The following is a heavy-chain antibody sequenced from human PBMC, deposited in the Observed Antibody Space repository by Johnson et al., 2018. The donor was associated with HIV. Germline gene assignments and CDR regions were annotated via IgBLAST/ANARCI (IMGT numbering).Heavy chain of an antibody. CDR2: IYSGGNT. Sequence: VQLVESGGGLVQPGGSLRLSCSASGFSVSSNYMTWVRQAPGKGLEWVSVIYSGGNTYYADSVKGRFTISRDNSKNTLYLQMNSLRAEDTAVYYCAKDGAAPASYGAFDIWGQGTMVTVSS. V-gene: IGHV3-66*01. CDR3: AKDGAAPASYGAFDI. J-gene: IGHJ3*02. CDR1: GFSVSSNY. D-gene: IGHD2-8*01.